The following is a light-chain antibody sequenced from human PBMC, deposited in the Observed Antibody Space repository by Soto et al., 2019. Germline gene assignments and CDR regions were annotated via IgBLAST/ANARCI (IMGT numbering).Light chain of an antibody. Sequence: EIVLTQSPGTLSVSPGERATLSCRASQTVGSNLAWYRQAPGQAPRLLIDGASTRTTDAPARFSGSGAGTDFTLTISNLEPGDVAVYYCQQYVSSFATFGQGTQVEMK. CDR2: GAS. CDR1: QTVGSN. CDR3: QQYVSSFAT. J-gene: IGKJ1*01. V-gene: IGKV3D-15*01.